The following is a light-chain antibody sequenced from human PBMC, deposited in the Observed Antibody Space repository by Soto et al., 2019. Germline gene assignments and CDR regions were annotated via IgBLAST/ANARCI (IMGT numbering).Light chain of an antibody. J-gene: IGKJ1*01. V-gene: IGKV3-15*01. CDR1: QSVYNN. CDR2: GAS. CDR3: QQYSNWT. Sequence: EIFMTHSPATLSVSSVAGATLSCRVSQSVYNNLAWYQQIPGQAPRLLIYGASTRATGIPARFSGSGSGTEFTLTISSLQSEDFAVYYCQQYSNWTFGQGTKVDIK.